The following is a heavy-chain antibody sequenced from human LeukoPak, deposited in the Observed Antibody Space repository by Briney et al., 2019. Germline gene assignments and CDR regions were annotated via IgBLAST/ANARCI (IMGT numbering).Heavy chain of an antibody. Sequence: GGSLRLSCEASGFSLSGSWMHWVRQAPGKGLMRVSQSKYDGSTKSYAASVRGRFTISRDNAKNTLYLHMDSLRAEDTAVYYCARSDYFHNWGLGTMVVVSA. CDR1: GFSLSGSW. V-gene: IGHV3-74*01. J-gene: IGHJ3*01. CDR2: SKYDGSTK. CDR3: ARSDYFHN. D-gene: IGHD2/OR15-2a*01.